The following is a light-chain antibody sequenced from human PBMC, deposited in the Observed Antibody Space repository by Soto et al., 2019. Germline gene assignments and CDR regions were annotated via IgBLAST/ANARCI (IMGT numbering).Light chain of an antibody. CDR1: QSLSTN. V-gene: IGKV3-15*01. Sequence: EIVMTQSPATLSVSPGEGATLSCRASQSLSTNLAWYQQKPGQAPRLHIYGASTRATGIPARFSGSGSGTEFTLTISSLQSEDFAIYYCQQYNIWPPWTFGQGTKVEIK. CDR2: GAS. CDR3: QQYNIWPPWT. J-gene: IGKJ1*01.